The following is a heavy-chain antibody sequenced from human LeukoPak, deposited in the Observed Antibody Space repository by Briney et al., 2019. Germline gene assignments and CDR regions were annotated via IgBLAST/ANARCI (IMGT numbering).Heavy chain of an antibody. CDR3: VRVLLYHGSLAFDI. V-gene: IGHV3-11*01. CDR1: GFTFSDYY. CDR2: ISTSGSTI. Sequence: GGSLRLSCAASGFTFSDYYMSWIRQAPGKGLEWLSYISTSGSTIHYADSVKSRFTISRDNAKKSLYLQMNSLRAEDTAVYYCVRVLLYHGSLAFDIWGQGTMVTVSS. J-gene: IGHJ3*02. D-gene: IGHD3-3*01.